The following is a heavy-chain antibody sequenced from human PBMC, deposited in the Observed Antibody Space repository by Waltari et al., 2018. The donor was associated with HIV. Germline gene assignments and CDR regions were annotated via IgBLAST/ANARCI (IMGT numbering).Heavy chain of an antibody. D-gene: IGHD2-21*02. Sequence: EVQLVVSGGGVVRLGASLTLTCAASPFAVSRNYLSWVRQAPGKGLEWVSVIYSGGSTYYADSVKGRFTISRDNSKNTLYLQMNSLRAEDTAVYYCASIAYCGGDCYPRGMDVWGQGTTVTVSS. V-gene: IGHV3-66*01. J-gene: IGHJ6*02. CDR1: PFAVSRNY. CDR3: ASIAYCGGDCYPRGMDV. CDR2: IYSGGST.